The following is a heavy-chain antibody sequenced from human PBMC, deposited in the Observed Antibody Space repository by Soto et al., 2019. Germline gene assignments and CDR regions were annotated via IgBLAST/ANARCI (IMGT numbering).Heavy chain of an antibody. CDR2: ISSSSSYI. Sequence: GGSLRLSCAASGFTFSSYSMNWVRQAPGKGLEWVSSISSSSSYIYYADSVKGRFTISRDNAKNSLYLQMNSLRAEDTAVYYCARAPLLYVSSGYYSTTGMDARGQGAAVPVSS. D-gene: IGHD3-22*01. J-gene: IGHJ6*02. CDR3: ARAPLLYVSSGYYSTTGMDA. CDR1: GFTFSSYS. V-gene: IGHV3-21*01.